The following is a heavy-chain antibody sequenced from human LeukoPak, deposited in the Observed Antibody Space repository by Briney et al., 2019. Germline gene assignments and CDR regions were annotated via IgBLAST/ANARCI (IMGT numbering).Heavy chain of an antibody. Sequence: SETLSLTCTVSGGSISSGDYYWSWIRQPPGKGLEWIGYSYYSGSTYYNPSLKSRVTISVDTSKNQFSLKLSSVTAADTAVYYCARGDGRYGSGSNPDDYWGQGTLVTVSS. CDR2: SYYSGST. CDR3: ARGDGRYGSGSNPDDY. D-gene: IGHD3-10*01. J-gene: IGHJ4*02. V-gene: IGHV4-30-4*08. CDR1: GGSISSGDYY.